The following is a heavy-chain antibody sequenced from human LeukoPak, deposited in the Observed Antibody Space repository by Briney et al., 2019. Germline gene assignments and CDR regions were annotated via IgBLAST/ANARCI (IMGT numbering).Heavy chain of an antibody. CDR3: ARVGGSYFEYFDY. J-gene: IGHJ4*02. Sequence: PSETLSLTCTVSGGSISSYYWSWIRQPPGKGLEWIGYIYYSGSTNCNPSLKSRVTISVDTSKNQFSLKLSSVTAADTAVYYCARVGGSYFEYFDYWGQGTLVTVSS. V-gene: IGHV4-59*01. CDR2: IYYSGST. D-gene: IGHD1-26*01. CDR1: GGSISSYY.